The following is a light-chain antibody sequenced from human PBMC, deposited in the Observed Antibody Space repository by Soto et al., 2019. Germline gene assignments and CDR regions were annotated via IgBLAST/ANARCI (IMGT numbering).Light chain of an antibody. V-gene: IGLV2-14*01. J-gene: IGLJ3*02. CDR2: EVR. CDR1: SSDIGGYNY. Sequence: QSALTQPASVSGSPGQSITISCTGSSSDIGGYNYVSWYQQHPGKAPKVMIYEVRNRPSGVSNRFSGSKSGNTASLTISGLQADDEADYYCSSYTSRNSWVFGGGTQLTVL. CDR3: SSYTSRNSWV.